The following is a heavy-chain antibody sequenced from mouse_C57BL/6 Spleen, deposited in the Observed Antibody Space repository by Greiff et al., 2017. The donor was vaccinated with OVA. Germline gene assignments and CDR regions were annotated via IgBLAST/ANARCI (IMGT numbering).Heavy chain of an antibody. J-gene: IGHJ1*03. D-gene: IGHD1-1*02. V-gene: IGHV1-22*01. CDR1: GYTFTDYN. Sequence: EVKLLESGPELVKPGASVKMSCKASGYTFTDYNMHWVKQSHGKSLEWIGYINPNNGGTSYNQKFKGKATLTVNKSSSTAYMELRSLTSEDSAVYYCARWSRYFDVWGTGTTVTVSS. CDR3: ARWSRYFDV. CDR2: INPNNGGT.